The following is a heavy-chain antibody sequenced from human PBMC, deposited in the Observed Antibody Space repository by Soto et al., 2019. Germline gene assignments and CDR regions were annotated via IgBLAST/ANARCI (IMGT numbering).Heavy chain of an antibody. V-gene: IGHV3-21*01. CDR1: GFTFSDYS. J-gene: IGHJ4*02. D-gene: IGHD5-12*01. CDR3: ARDWGGYDFDS. CDR2: ISSSGTYI. Sequence: EVQLVESGGGLVKPGGSLRLSCAASGFTFSDYSMNWVRQAPGKGLEWVSSISSSGTYIYYADSLKGRFTISRDNAKNSLYLQMNSLRAEATAVYYCARDWGGYDFDSWGQGTLVTVSS.